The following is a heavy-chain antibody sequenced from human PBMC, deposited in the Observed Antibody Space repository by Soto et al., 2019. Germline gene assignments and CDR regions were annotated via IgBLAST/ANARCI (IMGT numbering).Heavy chain of an antibody. D-gene: IGHD3-22*01. V-gene: IGHV4-34*01. CDR1: GESIPAHY. CDR2: INQYGTT. J-gene: IGHJ5*02. CDR3: ARGAHRSGVTRCFDP. Sequence: QVQLQQWGAGLLKPSETLSLICAVSGESIPAHYWSWIRESPGKGLEWIGDINQYGTTNYNPSLKSRVTISADTSKKQFFLRLTSVTAADTAVYYCARGAHRSGVTRCFDPWGQGTLVTVSS.